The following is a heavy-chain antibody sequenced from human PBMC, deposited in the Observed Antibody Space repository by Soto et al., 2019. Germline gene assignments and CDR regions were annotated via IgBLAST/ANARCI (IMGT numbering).Heavy chain of an antibody. CDR3: ASAAGYCSITSCYYGGHFDH. CDR2: ISYDGSNK. D-gene: IGHD2-2*01. J-gene: IGHJ4*02. Sequence: QVQLVESGGGVVQPGRSLRLSCAASGFTFSSYAMHWVRQAPGKGLEWVAVISYDGSNKYYADSVKGRFTISRDNSKNTLYLQMNSLRAEDTAVYYCASAAGYCSITSCYYGGHFDHWGQGPLVTVSS. CDR1: GFTFSSYA. V-gene: IGHV3-30-3*01.